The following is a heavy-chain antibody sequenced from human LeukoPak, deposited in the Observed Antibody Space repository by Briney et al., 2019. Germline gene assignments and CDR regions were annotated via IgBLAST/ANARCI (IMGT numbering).Heavy chain of an antibody. V-gene: IGHV4-39*01. CDR2: IYYGGST. CDR3: ARVYNWNQHFDY. D-gene: IGHD1-1*01. Sequence: PSETLPLTCTVSGGSIINNNYYYWGWFRQPPGKGLEWIGSIYYGGSTYYNPSLKSRVTISVDTSKNQFSLKLSSVTATDTAVYYCARVYNWNQHFDYWGQGSLVTVSS. J-gene: IGHJ4*02. CDR1: GGSIINNNYYY.